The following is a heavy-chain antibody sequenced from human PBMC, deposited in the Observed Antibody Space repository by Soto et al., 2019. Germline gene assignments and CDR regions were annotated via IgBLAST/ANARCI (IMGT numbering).Heavy chain of an antibody. D-gene: IGHD1-26*01. Sequence: QVQLVQSGAEVKKPGSLVKVSCKASGDTFSRYSIIWVRQAPGQGLEWMGGIFAGFGTATYAQKFHGRVLIIADESKTTAYMELPSLTYEDTAVYYCAVGASAAAAWYSHGMDVWGQGTTVTVSS. CDR3: AVGASAAAAWYSHGMDV. CDR2: IFAGFGTA. J-gene: IGHJ6*02. CDR1: GDTFSRYS. V-gene: IGHV1-69*12.